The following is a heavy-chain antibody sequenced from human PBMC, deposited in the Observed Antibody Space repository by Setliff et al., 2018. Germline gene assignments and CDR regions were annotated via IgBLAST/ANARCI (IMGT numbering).Heavy chain of an antibody. CDR1: GFTFSSYA. Sequence: GGSLRLSCAASGFTFSSYAMSWVRQAPGKGLEWVSSVGVSGASSYYADSVKGRFTISRDNSKNTLSLHMDSLRADDMALYYCARVSEYSNYRDFWGQGSLVTVSS. V-gene: IGHV3-23*01. CDR3: ARVSEYSNYRDF. J-gene: IGHJ4*02. CDR2: VGVSGASS. D-gene: IGHD6-6*01.